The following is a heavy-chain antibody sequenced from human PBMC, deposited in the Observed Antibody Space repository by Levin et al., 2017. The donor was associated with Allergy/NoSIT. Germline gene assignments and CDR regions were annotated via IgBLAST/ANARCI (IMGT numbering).Heavy chain of an antibody. CDR1: GGSISGGGYH. Sequence: SQTLSLTCTVSGGSISGGGYHWSWIRQHPEKGLEWIGYIYYSGSTFYNPSLKSRLMISVDTSKNQFSLNVSSVTAADTAVYYCAREDGSTFDFWGQGALVTVAS. J-gene: IGHJ4*02. CDR2: IYYSGST. V-gene: IGHV4-31*03. CDR3: AREDGSTFDF. D-gene: IGHD2-2*03.